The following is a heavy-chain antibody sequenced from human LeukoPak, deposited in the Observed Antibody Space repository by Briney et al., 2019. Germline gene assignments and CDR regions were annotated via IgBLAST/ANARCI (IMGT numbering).Heavy chain of an antibody. CDR2: IIPILGIA. CDR3: ARAGGIYSGYDKD. Sequence: GASVKVSCKASGGTFSSYAISWVRQAPGQGLEWMGRIIPILGIANYAQKFQGRVTITADKSTSTAYMELSSLRSEDTAVYYCARAGGIYSGYDKDWGQGTLVTVSS. CDR1: GGTFSSYA. J-gene: IGHJ4*02. D-gene: IGHD5-12*01. V-gene: IGHV1-69*04.